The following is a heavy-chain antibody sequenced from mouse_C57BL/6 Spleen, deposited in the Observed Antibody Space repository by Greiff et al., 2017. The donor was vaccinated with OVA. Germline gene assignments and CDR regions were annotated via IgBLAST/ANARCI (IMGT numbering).Heavy chain of an antibody. CDR1: GFSFNTYA. J-gene: IGHJ1*03. CDR2: IRSKSNNYAT. V-gene: IGHV10-1*01. CDR3: VRGAYSNYGYFDV. Sequence: EVQLVESGGGLVQPKGSLKLSCAASGFSFNTYAMNWVRQAPGKGLEWVARIRSKSNNYATYYADSVKDRFTISRDDSESMLYLQMNNLKTEDTAMYYCVRGAYSNYGYFDVWGTGTTVTVSS. D-gene: IGHD2-5*01.